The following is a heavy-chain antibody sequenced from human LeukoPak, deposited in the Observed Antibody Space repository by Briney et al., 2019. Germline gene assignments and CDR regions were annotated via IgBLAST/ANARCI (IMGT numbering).Heavy chain of an antibody. CDR3: AREGSAVVPAAMAFDI. V-gene: IGHV3-30-3*01. Sequence: SGGSLRLSCAASGFTFSSYAMHWVRQAPGKGLEWVAVISYDGSNKYYADSVKGRFTISRDNAKNSLYLQMNSLRAEDTAVYYCAREGSAVVPAAMAFDIWGQGAMVTVSS. J-gene: IGHJ3*02. CDR2: ISYDGSNK. D-gene: IGHD2-2*01. CDR1: GFTFSSYA.